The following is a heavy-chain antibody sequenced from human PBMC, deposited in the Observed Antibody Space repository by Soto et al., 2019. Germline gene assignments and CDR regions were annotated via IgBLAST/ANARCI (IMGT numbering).Heavy chain of an antibody. J-gene: IGHJ4*02. D-gene: IGHD3-10*01. V-gene: IGHV1-18*01. Sequence: QVHLVQSGAEVKKPGASVKVSCKGSGYGFTTYGITWVRQAPGQGLEWMAWISAHNGNTNYAQKLQGRVTVTRDTSTSTAYMELRSLRSDDTAVYYGARGRYGGYWGQGALVTVSS. CDR3: ARGRYGGY. CDR2: ISAHNGNT. CDR1: GYGFTTYG.